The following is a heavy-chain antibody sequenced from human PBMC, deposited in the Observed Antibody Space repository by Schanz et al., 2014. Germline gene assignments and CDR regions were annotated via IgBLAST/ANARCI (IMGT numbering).Heavy chain of an antibody. CDR1: GFTLSNYA. Sequence: EMQLLESGGGLAQPGGSLRLSCAASGFTLSNYAMSWVRQAPGKGLEWVSFVHPGGSTYYPDSVKGRFTISRDSSKNTLYLQMNSLRAEDTAVYYCARPALWFGDNCFDPWGQGTLXTVSS. V-gene: IGHV3-66*01. J-gene: IGHJ5*02. CDR3: ARPALWFGDNCFDP. D-gene: IGHD3-10*01. CDR2: VHPGGST.